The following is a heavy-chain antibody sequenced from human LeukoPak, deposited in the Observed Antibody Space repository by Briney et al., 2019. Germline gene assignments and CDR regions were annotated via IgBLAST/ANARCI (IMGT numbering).Heavy chain of an antibody. CDR3: ARSIAAAGKNWFDP. V-gene: IGHV1-8*01. Sequence: ASVKVSCKASGYTFTSYDINWVRQAPGQGFEWMGWMSPSTGNTGYAQKFQGRVTMTRYTSVSTAYMELSSLRSEDTAVYYCARSIAAAGKNWFDPWGQGTLVTVSS. CDR2: MSPSTGNT. CDR1: GYTFTSYD. D-gene: IGHD6-13*01. J-gene: IGHJ5*02.